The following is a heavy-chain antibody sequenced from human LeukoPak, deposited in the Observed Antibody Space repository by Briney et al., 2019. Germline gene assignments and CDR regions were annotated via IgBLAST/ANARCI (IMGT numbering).Heavy chain of an antibody. CDR2: ISYSGST. D-gene: IGHD1-14*01. V-gene: IGHV4-59*08. J-gene: IGHJ4*02. CDR3: ATKYSVSVSLFLYFDY. Sequence: PSETLSLTCTLSGGSISGYYWSWIRQPPGKGLEWIGYISYSGSTKYNPSLKSRVTMSVDTSKNQFSLRLSSVTAADTAVYYCATKYSVSVSLFLYFDYWGQGTLVTASS. CDR1: GGSISGYY.